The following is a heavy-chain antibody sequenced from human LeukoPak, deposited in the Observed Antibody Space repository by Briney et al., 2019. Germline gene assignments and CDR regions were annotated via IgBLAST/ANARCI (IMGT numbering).Heavy chain of an antibody. CDR2: INHSGST. CDR3: ARRGVVVPAAPDY. V-gene: IGHV4-34*01. Sequence: SETLSLTCAVYGGSFSGYYWSWIRQPPGKGLERIGEINHSGSTNYNPSLKSRVTISVDTSKNQFSLKLSSVTAADTAVYYCARRGVVVPAAPDYWGQGTLVTVSS. J-gene: IGHJ4*02. CDR1: GGSFSGYY. D-gene: IGHD2-2*01.